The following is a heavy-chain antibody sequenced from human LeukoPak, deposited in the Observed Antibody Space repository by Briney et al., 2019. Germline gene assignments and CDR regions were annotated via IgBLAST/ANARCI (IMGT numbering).Heavy chain of an antibody. CDR3: ARLSGSGHYPFDN. D-gene: IGHD6-19*01. Sequence: SETLSLTCNVSGGSISSYSWSWIRQPPGKGLEWIGYMYYSGSTSYNPSLKSRVTISVDTSKNQFSLKMSSVTAPDTAVYYCARLSGSGHYPFDNWGQGTLVTVSS. CDR2: MYYSGST. V-gene: IGHV4-59*01. CDR1: GGSISSYS. J-gene: IGHJ4*02.